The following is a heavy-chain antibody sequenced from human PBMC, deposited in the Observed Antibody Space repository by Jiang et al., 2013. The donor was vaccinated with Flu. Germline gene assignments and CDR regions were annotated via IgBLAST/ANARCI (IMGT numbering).Heavy chain of an antibody. CDR1: ISSSTYY. Sequence: ISSSTYYWGWIRQPPGKGLEWIGNFYYSGGTYYNPSLKSRVTTSVDTSKNQFSLKLNSVTAADTAVYYCARGKGQWLVFDYWGQGTLIT. J-gene: IGHJ4*02. CDR3: ARGKGQWLVFDY. V-gene: IGHV4-39*07. D-gene: IGHD6-19*01. CDR2: FYYSGGT.